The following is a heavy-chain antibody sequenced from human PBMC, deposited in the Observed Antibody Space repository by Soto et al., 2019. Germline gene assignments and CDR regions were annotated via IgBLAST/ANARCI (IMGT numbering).Heavy chain of an antibody. V-gene: IGHV3-15*01. J-gene: IGHJ4*02. CDR3: TTEAVVAATLDYFDY. CDR1: GFTFSNAW. D-gene: IGHD2-15*01. Sequence: PGGSLRLSCAASGFTFSNAWMSWVRQAPGKGLEWVGRIKSKTDGGKTDYAAPVKGRFTISRDDSKNTLYLQMNSLKTEDTAVYYCTTEAVVAATLDYFDYWGQGTLVTVSS. CDR2: IKSKTDGGKT.